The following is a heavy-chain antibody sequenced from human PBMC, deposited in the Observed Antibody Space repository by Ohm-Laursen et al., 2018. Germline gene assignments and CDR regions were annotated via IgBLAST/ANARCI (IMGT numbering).Heavy chain of an antibody. J-gene: IGHJ4*02. CDR3: AKDQRDYGDYYFDY. Sequence: SLRLSCTASGFTFDDYAMHWVRQAPGKGLEWVSGISWNSGSIGYADSVKGRFTISRDNAKNSLYLQMNSLRAEDTALYYCAKDQRDYGDYYFDYWGQGTLVTVSS. CDR2: ISWNSGSI. CDR1: GFTFDDYA. D-gene: IGHD4-17*01. V-gene: IGHV3-9*01.